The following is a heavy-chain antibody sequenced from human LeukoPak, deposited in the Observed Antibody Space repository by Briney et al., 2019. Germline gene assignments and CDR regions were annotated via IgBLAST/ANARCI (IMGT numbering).Heavy chain of an antibody. CDR2: IRSKANNYAT. Sequence: GGSLKLSCAVSGFTSSGSVMHWVRQASGKGLEWVARIRSKANNYATAYAASVKGRFTVSRDDSKNTAYLQVNGLKTEDTAVYYCTSPKADSSYYGLDVWGQGTTVTVSS. D-gene: IGHD6-19*01. J-gene: IGHJ6*02. CDR3: TSPKADSSYYGLDV. V-gene: IGHV3-73*01. CDR1: GFTSSGSV.